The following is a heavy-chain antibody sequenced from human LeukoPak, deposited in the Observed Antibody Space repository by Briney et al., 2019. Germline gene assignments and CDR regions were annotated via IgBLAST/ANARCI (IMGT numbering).Heavy chain of an antibody. V-gene: IGHV1-3*01. D-gene: IGHD3-10*01. CDR3: ARGVVRGVGVDY. CDR2: INAGNGNT. CDR1: GYTFTSYA. Sequence: ASVKVSCKASGYTFTSYAMHWVRQAPGQRLEWMGWINAGNGNTKYSQKFQGRVTITRDTSASTAYMELSSLRSEDTAVYYCARGVVRGVGVDYWGQGTLVTVSS. J-gene: IGHJ4*02.